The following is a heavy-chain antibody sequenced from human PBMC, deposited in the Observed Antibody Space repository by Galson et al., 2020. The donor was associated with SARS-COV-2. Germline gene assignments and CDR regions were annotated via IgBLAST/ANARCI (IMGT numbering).Heavy chain of an antibody. CDR2: INPSSGIT. Sequence: ASVKVSCKASGYTFTTYYIHWVRQAPGQGLAWTGSINPSSGITNYAQDFQDSVTLTRDTSTNTVYMELSSLKSEDTAVYFCTRSATATHPAFDYWGQGTLVTASS. J-gene: IGHJ4*02. CDR3: TRSATATHPAFDY. CDR1: GYTFTTYY. V-gene: IGHV1-46*03. D-gene: IGHD4-17*01.